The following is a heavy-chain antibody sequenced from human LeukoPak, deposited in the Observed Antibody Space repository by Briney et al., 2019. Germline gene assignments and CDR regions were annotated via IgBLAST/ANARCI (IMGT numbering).Heavy chain of an antibody. J-gene: IGHJ5*02. D-gene: IGHD2-2*02. V-gene: IGHV1-69*13. CDR3: ARYPTGDCSSTSCYTWWFDP. Sequence: SVKVSCKASGGTFSSYAISWVRQAPGQGLEWMGGIIPIFGTANYAQKFQGRVTITADESTSTACMELSSLRSEDTAVYYCARYPTGDCSSTSCYTWWFDPWGQGTLVTVSS. CDR2: IIPIFGTA. CDR1: GGTFSSYA.